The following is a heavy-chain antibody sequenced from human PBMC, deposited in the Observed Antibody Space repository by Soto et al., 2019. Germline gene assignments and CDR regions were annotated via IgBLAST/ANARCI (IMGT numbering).Heavy chain of an antibody. CDR2: IYYSGST. CDR3: ARHFGVAGEPHDAFDI. D-gene: IGHD3-3*01. J-gene: IGHJ3*02. V-gene: IGHV4-39*01. CDR1: GGSISSSSYY. Sequence: QLQLQESGPGLVKPSETLSLTCTVSGGSISSSSYYWGWIRQPPGKGLEWIGSIYYSGSTYYNPSLKSRVTISVDTSKNQFSLKLSSVTAADTAVYYCARHFGVAGEPHDAFDIWGQGTMVTVSS.